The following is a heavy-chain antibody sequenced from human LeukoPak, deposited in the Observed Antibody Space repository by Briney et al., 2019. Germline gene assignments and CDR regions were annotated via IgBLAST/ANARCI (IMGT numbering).Heavy chain of an antibody. CDR2: ISGSGGDT. CDR3: AIIAAAGEGYFDY. J-gene: IGHJ4*02. Sequence: GGSLRLSCAASGFTFSNFLMTWVRQAPGKGPEWVSAISGSGGDTYYADSVKGRFTISRDNSKNTLYLQMNSLRAEDTAVYYCAIIAAAGEGYFDYWGQGTLVTVSS. V-gene: IGHV3-23*01. D-gene: IGHD6-13*01. CDR1: GFTFSNFL.